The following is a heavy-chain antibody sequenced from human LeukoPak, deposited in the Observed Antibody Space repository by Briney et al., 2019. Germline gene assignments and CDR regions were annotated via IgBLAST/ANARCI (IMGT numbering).Heavy chain of an antibody. V-gene: IGHV3-23*01. CDR1: GFTFSSYA. CDR2: ISGSGGST. CDR3: AKVLSTGPDYYYYGMDV. J-gene: IGHJ6*02. Sequence: GGSLRLSCAASGFTFSSYAMSWVRQAPGKGLEWVSAISGSGGSTYYADSVKGRFTISRDNSKNTLYLQMNSLRAEDTAVYYCAKVLSTGPDYYYYGMDVWGQGTTVTVSS. D-gene: IGHD3-10*01.